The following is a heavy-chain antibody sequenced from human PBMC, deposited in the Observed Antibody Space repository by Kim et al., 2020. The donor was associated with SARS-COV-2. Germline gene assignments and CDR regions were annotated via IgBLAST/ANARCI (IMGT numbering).Heavy chain of an antibody. CDR3: AKDTAPYSSSWYIIVY. V-gene: IGHV3-9*01. Sequence: GGSLRLSCAASGFTFGDYAMHWVRQAPGKGLEWVSGISWNSGTIGYADSVKGRFTISRDNAKNSLYLQKNSLKAEDTALYYCAKDTAPYSSSWYIIVYWGQGTLVTVSS. CDR1: GFTFGDYA. J-gene: IGHJ4*02. D-gene: IGHD6-13*01. CDR2: ISWNSGTI.